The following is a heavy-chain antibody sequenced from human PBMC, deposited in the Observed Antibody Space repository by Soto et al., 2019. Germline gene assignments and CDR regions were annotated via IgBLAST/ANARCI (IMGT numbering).Heavy chain of an antibody. CDR1: GYSFTNYW. J-gene: IGHJ6*02. CDR3: ARHRGYSSSWFPYYYYGMDV. V-gene: IGHV5-51*01. D-gene: IGHD6-13*01. CDR2: IYPGDSDT. Sequence: GESLKISCRGSGYSFTNYWIAWMRQKPGKGLEWMGIIYPGDSDTRYSPSFQGQVTISADKSITTAYMKWSSLKASDTAMYYCARHRGYSSSWFPYYYYGMDVWGQGTTVTVSS.